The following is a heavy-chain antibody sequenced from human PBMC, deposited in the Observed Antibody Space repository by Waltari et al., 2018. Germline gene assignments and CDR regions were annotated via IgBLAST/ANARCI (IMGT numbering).Heavy chain of an antibody. V-gene: IGHV3-7*03. D-gene: IGHD3-3*02. CDR1: GFPFSIYW. J-gene: IGHJ3*02. CDR3: ARSQRHSFEI. Sequence: EVQLLESGGGLVQPGGSLRLSCEASGFPFSIYWMTWVRQAPGEGLEWVANIKEDGTDTYYVDSVKGRFTISKDNAENSLYLQMNSLRVEDTAIYYCARSQRHSFEICGQGTMVTVSS. CDR2: IKEDGTDT.